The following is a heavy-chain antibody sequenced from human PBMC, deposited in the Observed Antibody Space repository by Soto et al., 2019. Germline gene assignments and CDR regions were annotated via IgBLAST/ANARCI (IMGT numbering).Heavy chain of an antibody. CDR3: AKDQVSWSSSWGHLPKYYYSGMDV. D-gene: IGHD6-6*01. Sequence: EVQLLESGGGLVQPGGSLRLSCAASGFTFSSYAMSWVRQAPGKGLEWVSAISGSGGSTYYADSVKGRFTISRDNSKNTLYMQMNSLRAEDTAVYYCAKDQVSWSSSWGHLPKYYYSGMDVWGQGTTVTVSS. V-gene: IGHV3-23*01. CDR2: ISGSGGST. CDR1: GFTFSSYA. J-gene: IGHJ6*02.